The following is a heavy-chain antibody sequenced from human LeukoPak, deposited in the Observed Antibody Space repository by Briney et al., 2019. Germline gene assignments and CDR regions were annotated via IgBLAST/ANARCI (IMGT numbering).Heavy chain of an antibody. D-gene: IGHD4-11*01. CDR1: GGSISSYY. CDR3: ARSYSNYVYSYYYYMDV. Sequence: SETLSLTCTVSGGSISSYYWSWIRQPAGKGLEWIGRIYTSGSTNYNPSLKSRVTMSVDTSKNQFSLKLSSVTAADTAVYYCARSYSNYVYSYYYYMDVWGKGTTVTVSS. J-gene: IGHJ6*03. V-gene: IGHV4-4*07. CDR2: IYTSGST.